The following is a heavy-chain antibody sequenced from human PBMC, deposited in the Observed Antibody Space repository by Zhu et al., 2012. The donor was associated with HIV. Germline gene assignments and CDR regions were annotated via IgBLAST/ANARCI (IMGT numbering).Heavy chain of an antibody. Sequence: QVQLQEPGPRLVRPSETLSLTCTVSGDSMSNYYWSWIRQPPGKGLEWIGYIYYTGTTNYNPSLKSRVTISIERSKNQFSLKLASVTAADTAVYYCARDSPLYMILMVILVWGVFXIWGPWDSGHRLF. V-gene: IGHV4-59*01. CDR1: GDSMSNYY. J-gene: IGHJ3*02. CDR3: ARDSPLYMILMVILVWGVFXI. D-gene: IGHD3-22*01. CDR2: IYYTGTT.